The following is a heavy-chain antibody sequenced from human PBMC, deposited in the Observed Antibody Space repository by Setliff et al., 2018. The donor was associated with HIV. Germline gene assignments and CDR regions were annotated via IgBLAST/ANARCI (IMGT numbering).Heavy chain of an antibody. CDR2: VNHGGST. D-gene: IGHD2-2*01. CDR3: VASSSWSCRLNF. J-gene: IGHJ4*02. V-gene: IGHV4-34*01. Sequence: LSLTCAVYGGSFSGYYSWIRQAPGKGLEWIGEVNHGGSTHHNASLKSRLTISIDTSKKQFSLKLTSVTAADAAVYYCVASSSWSCRLNFWGPGTLVTVTS. CDR1: GGSFSGYY.